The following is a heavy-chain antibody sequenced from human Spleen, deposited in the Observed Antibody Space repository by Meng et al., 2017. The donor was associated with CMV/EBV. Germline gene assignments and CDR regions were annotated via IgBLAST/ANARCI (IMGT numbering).Heavy chain of an antibody. J-gene: IGHJ4*02. Sequence: SVKVSCKASGGTFSSYTISWVRQAPGQGLEWMGRIIPILGIANYAQKFQGRVTITADKSTSTAYMELSSLRSEDTAVYYCARDDLGYYDSSGYPPGGYWGQGTLVTVSS. V-gene: IGHV1-69*04. CDR2: IIPILGIA. D-gene: IGHD3-22*01. CDR1: GGTFSSYT. CDR3: ARDDLGYYDSSGYPPGGY.